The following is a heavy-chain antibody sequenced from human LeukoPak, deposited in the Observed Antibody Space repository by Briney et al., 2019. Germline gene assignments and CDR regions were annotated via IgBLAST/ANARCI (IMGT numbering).Heavy chain of an antibody. J-gene: IGHJ6*02. Sequence: GGSLRLSCTPSGFTFSSHAMSWIRQAPGKGLEWVSYISSSGSTIYYADSVKGRFTISRDNAKNSLYLQMNSLRAEDTAVYYCARGDEQQPLYYGMDVWGQGTTVTVSS. CDR2: ISSSGSTI. CDR3: ARGDEQQPLYYGMDV. V-gene: IGHV3-11*01. CDR1: GFTFSSHA. D-gene: IGHD6-13*01.